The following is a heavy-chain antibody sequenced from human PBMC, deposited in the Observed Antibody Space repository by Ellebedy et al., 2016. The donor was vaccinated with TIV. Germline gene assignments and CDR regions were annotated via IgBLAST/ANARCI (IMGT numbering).Heavy chain of an antibody. Sequence: GESLKISCAASGSTFTSYAMSCVRPAPGKGLECVSAVRGDGGSTYYEDSVKGRLTISRANSKNTLFLQMNSLTAEDTSIYYCAKGCRTGGNCFLIDYWGLGTFVIVSS. CDR1: GSTFTSYA. CDR3: AKGCRTGGNCFLIDY. V-gene: IGHV3-23*01. D-gene: IGHD2-8*02. J-gene: IGHJ4*02. CDR2: VRGDGGST.